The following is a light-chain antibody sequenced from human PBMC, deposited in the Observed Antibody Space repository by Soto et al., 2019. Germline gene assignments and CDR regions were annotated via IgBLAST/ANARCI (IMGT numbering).Light chain of an antibody. CDR3: QQYESTPPT. Sequence: DIVMTQSPDSLAVSLGERPTINCKSSQSVLYSSNNTNYLAWYQQRPGQPPKLLIYWASTRESGVPDRFSGSGSGTDFTLTITSLQAEDVAVYYCQQYESTPPTFGQGTKLEIK. CDR2: WAS. CDR1: QSVLYSSNNTNY. V-gene: IGKV4-1*01. J-gene: IGKJ2*01.